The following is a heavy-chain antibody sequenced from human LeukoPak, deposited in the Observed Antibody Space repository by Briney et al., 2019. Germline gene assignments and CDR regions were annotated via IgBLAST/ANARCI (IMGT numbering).Heavy chain of an antibody. CDR1: GGSFSGYY. Sequence: SETLSLTCAVYGGSFSGYYWSWIRQPPGKGLEWIGEINHSGSTNYNPSLKSRVTISVDTSRNQFSLKLSSVTAADTAVYYCARGRYYYGSGSYSHYLYYFDYWGQGTLVTVSS. CDR3: ARGRYYYGSGSYSHYLYYFDY. V-gene: IGHV4-34*01. CDR2: INHSGST. D-gene: IGHD3-10*01. J-gene: IGHJ4*02.